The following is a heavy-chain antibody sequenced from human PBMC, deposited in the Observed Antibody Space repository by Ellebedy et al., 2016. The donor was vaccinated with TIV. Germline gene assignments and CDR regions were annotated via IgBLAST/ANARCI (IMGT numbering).Heavy chain of an antibody. D-gene: IGHD1-26*01. CDR3: TGPFLGANTDPYNWCDP. CDR1: GFTFSSYG. Sequence: GESLKISCAASGFTFSSYGMHWVRQASGKGLEWVGRIRSKANSYATAYAAPAKGRFTISRDDSKNTADLQMNSLKTEDTAVYYCTGPFLGANTDPYNWCDPWGQGTLVTVSS. J-gene: IGHJ5*02. V-gene: IGHV3-73*01. CDR2: IRSKANSYAT.